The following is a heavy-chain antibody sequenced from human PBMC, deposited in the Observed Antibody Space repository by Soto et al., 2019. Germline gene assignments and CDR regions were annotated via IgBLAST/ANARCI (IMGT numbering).Heavy chain of an antibody. D-gene: IGHD6-19*01. V-gene: IGHV4-39*01. CDR2: IYYSGST. CDR1: GDSMISSDYY. J-gene: IGHJ4*02. Sequence: SETLSLTCTVSGDSMISSDYYWGWIRQPPGKGLEWFGSIYYSGSTYYNPSLQSRVAISVDTSKNQFSLKLKSVTAADTAIYYCARRTVNIRTFYSGLKTHCFDYWGQGAPVTVSS. CDR3: ARRTVNIRTFYSGLKTHCFDY.